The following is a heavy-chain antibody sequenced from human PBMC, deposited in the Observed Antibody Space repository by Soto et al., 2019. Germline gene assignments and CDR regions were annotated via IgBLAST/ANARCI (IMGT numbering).Heavy chain of an antibody. J-gene: IGHJ2*01. CDR2: IIPIFGTA. D-gene: IGHD6-19*01. CDR1: GGTFSSYA. V-gene: IGHV1-69*01. Sequence: QVQLVQSGAEVKKPGSSVKVSCKASGGTFSSYAISWVRQAPGQGLEWMGGIIPIFGTANYAQKFQGRVTITADESTSTAYMELSSLRSEDTAVYYCARERGGQWLVKDWYFDLWGRGTLVTVSS. CDR3: ARERGGQWLVKDWYFDL.